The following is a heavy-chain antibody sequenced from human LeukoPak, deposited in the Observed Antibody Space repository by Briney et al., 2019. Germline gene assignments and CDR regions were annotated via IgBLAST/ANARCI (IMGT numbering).Heavy chain of an antibody. CDR3: ARDPYDFWSGYYDY. J-gene: IGHJ4*02. Sequence: GGSLRLSCAGSGFTFSRYTFNWVRQAPGRGLKWVSAISGDSKYIYYTDSVKGRFTISRDNSKHTLYLQMNSLRAVDTAVYYCARDPYDFWSGYYDYWGQGTLVTVFS. D-gene: IGHD3-3*01. V-gene: IGHV3-21*01. CDR2: ISGDSKYI. CDR1: GFTFSRYT.